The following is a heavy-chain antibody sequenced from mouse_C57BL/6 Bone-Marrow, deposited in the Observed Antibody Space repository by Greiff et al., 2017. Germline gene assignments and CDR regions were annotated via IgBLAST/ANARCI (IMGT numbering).Heavy chain of an antibody. CDR1: GYTFTSYW. Sequence: QVQLQQPGAELVMPGASVKLSCKASGYTFTSYWMHWVKQRPGQGLEWIGEIDPSDSYTNYNQKFKGKSTVTVDKSYSTAYMQLSSLTSEDSAVYYCARSNYYGNSLVYWSFDVWGTGTTVTVSS. CDR2: IDPSDSYT. CDR3: ARSNYYGNSLVYWSFDV. V-gene: IGHV1-69*01. J-gene: IGHJ1*03. D-gene: IGHD1-1*01.